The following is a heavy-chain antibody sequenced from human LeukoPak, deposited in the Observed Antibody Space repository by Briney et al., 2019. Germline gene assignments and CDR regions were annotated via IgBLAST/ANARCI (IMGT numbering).Heavy chain of an antibody. CDR1: GFTFSSYS. D-gene: IGHD4-17*01. CDR2: IAGNGDNT. CDR3: ARVGNYGSAFVI. J-gene: IGHJ3*02. V-gene: IGHV3-64*01. Sequence: GGSLRLSCAVSGFTFSSYSMHWVRQAPGKGLEFVAAIAGNGDNTYYANSVKGRFTISRDISKNTLYLQMGSLRAEDMAVYYCARVGNYGSAFVIWGQGTMVTFSS.